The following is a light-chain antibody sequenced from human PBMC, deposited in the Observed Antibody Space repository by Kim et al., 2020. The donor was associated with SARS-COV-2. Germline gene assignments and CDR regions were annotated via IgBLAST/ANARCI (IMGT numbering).Light chain of an antibody. CDR2: DVS. CDR1: SSDVGGYNY. V-gene: IGLV2-11*01. Sequence: PGQSVTISCTGTSSDVGGYNYVSWYQQHPGKAPKLMIYDVSKRPSGVPDRFSGSKSGNTASLTISGLQAEDEADYYCCSYAGSYPVFGTGTKVTVL. J-gene: IGLJ1*01. CDR3: CSYAGSYPV.